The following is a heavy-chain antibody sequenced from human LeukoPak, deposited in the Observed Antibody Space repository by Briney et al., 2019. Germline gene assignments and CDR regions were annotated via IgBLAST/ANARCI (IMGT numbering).Heavy chain of an antibody. D-gene: IGHD3-22*01. Sequence: GGSLRLSCAASGLSFSTAWMGWVRQAPGKGLEWVGRINSDGSSTSYADSVKGRFTISRDNAKNTLYLQMNSLRAEDTAVYYCARVQGYYDSSGYYLYWFDPWGQGTLVTVSS. CDR1: GLSFSTAW. CDR3: ARVQGYYDSSGYYLYWFDP. V-gene: IGHV3-74*01. J-gene: IGHJ5*02. CDR2: INSDGSST.